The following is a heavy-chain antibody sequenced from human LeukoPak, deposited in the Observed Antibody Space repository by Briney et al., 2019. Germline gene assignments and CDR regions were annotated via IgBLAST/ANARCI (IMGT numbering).Heavy chain of an antibody. D-gene: IGHD5-24*01. CDR2: ISSSSSYT. Sequence: GGSLRLSCEASGFTFSDYYMNWIRQAPGKGLEWVSYISSSSSYTKYADSVKGRFTISRDNPKNSLYLQMNSLRAEDTAVYYCARGSMRMATAGLAAYWGQGTLVTVSS. J-gene: IGHJ4*02. CDR1: GFTFSDYY. CDR3: ARGSMRMATAGLAAY. V-gene: IGHV3-11*05.